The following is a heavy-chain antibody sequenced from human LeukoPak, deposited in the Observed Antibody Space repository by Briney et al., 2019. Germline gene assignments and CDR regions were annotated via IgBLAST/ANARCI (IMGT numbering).Heavy chain of an antibody. Sequence: PGGSLRLSCAASGFTFSAYWMHWFRQAPGKGLVWVARIDNDGSRISDADFVKGRFTISRDNAKNSLYLQMNSLRAEDTAVYYCARLCGGDCGDAFDIWGQGTMVTVSS. CDR3: ARLCGGDCGDAFDI. V-gene: IGHV3-74*01. D-gene: IGHD2-21*02. J-gene: IGHJ3*02. CDR1: GFTFSAYW. CDR2: IDNDGSRI.